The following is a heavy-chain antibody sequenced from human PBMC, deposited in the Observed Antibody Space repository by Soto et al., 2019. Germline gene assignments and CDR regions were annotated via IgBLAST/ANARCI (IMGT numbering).Heavy chain of an antibody. CDR3: ARGAALVTAINYFDY. CDR2: IYPGDSDT. CDR1: GDRFTNYW. Sequence: GESLKISCKASGDRFTNYWSGWVRQMPGKGLEWMGIIYPGDSDTRYSPSFQGQVTISADKSISTAYLQCSSLRASDTAMYYCARGAALVTAINYFDYWGQGTLVTVSS. V-gene: IGHV5-51*01. D-gene: IGHD2-21*02. J-gene: IGHJ4*02.